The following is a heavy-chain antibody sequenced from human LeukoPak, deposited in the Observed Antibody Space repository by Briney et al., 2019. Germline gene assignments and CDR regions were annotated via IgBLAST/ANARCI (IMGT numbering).Heavy chain of an antibody. V-gene: IGHV3-23*01. D-gene: IGHD3-22*01. J-gene: IGHJ4*02. CDR3: ASADGSDYRYY. CDR1: AYTFSNYA. CDR2: IDSGGGST. Sequence: GGSLRLSCVASAYTFSNYAMSWVRQAPGKGLEWVSSIDSGGGSTYYADSVKGRFTISRDNSKNTLYLQMNSLRAEDTAIYYCASADGSDYRYYWGQGTLVTVSS.